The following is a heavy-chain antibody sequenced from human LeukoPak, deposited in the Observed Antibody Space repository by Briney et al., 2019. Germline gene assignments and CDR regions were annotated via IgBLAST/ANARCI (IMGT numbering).Heavy chain of an antibody. CDR3: ASGGGNWNYVWFDP. Sequence: SETLSLTCAVYGGSFSGYYWSWIRQPPGKGLEWIGEINHSGSTYYNPSLKSRVTISVDTSKNQFSLKLSSVTAADTAVYYCASGGGNWNYVWFDPWGQGTLVTVSS. J-gene: IGHJ5*02. CDR2: INHSGST. D-gene: IGHD1-7*01. CDR1: GGSFSGYY. V-gene: IGHV4-34*01.